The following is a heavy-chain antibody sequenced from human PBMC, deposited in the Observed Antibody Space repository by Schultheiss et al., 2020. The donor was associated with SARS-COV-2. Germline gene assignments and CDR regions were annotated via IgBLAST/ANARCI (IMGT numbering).Heavy chain of an antibody. CDR2: ISGSGGST. V-gene: IGHV3-21*01. Sequence: GGSLRLSCAASGFTFSSYSMNWVRQAPGKGLEWVSAISGSGGSTYYADSVKGRFTISRDNAKNSLYLQMNSLRAEDTAVYYCATYCSSTSCWTSYNYWGQGTLVTVSS. D-gene: IGHD2-2*01. CDR3: ATYCSSTSCWTSYNY. CDR1: GFTFSSYS. J-gene: IGHJ4*02.